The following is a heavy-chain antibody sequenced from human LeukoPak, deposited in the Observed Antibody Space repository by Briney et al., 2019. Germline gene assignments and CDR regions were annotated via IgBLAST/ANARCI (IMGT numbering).Heavy chain of an antibody. V-gene: IGHV3-48*04. CDR1: GFTFSIYS. CDR2: VSNISSTI. CDR3: AKGVSRRYGSESRNGAFDI. Sequence: GGSLRLSCAASGFTFSIYSMNWVRQAPGKGLEWVSYVSNISSTIYYADSVKGRFTISRDNAKNSLYLQMNSLRAEDTAVYYCAKGVSRRYGSESRNGAFDIWGQGTMVTVSS. J-gene: IGHJ3*02. D-gene: IGHD3-10*01.